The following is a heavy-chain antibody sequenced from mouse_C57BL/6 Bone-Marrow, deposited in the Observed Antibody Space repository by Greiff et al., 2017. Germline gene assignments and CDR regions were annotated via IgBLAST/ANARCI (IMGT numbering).Heavy chain of an antibody. Sequence: VMLVESGAELAMPGASVKLSCKASGYTFTSYGMSWVKQRTGQGLEWIGEIYPRSGNTYYNEKFKGKATLTADKSSSTAYMELRRLTSEDAAVSVCARILGRGWYFDVWGTGTTVTGSS. CDR3: ARILGRGWYFDV. D-gene: IGHD4-1*01. CDR1: GYTFTSYG. V-gene: IGHV1-81*01. J-gene: IGHJ1*03. CDR2: IYPRSGNT.